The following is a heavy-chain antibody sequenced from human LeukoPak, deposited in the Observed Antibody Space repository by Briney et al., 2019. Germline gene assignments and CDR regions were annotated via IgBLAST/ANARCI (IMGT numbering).Heavy chain of an antibody. CDR1: GFTFSSYG. CDR2: ISYNGNKK. Sequence: GRSLRLSCAASGFTFSSYGIHWVRQAPGKGLEWVAVISYNGNKKYYADSVKGRFTISRDNSKNTLYLQMNSLRAEDTAVYYCAKELLTSPTAEDAFDIWGQGTMVTVPS. V-gene: IGHV3-30*18. J-gene: IGHJ3*02. D-gene: IGHD1-14*01. CDR3: AKELLTSPTAEDAFDI.